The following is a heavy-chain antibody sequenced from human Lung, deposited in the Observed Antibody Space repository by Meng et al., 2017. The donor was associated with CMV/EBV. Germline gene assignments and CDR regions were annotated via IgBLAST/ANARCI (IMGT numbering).Heavy chain of an antibody. Sequence: QGQLGQSGGEVKKPGASAKVSCKASGYTFSTYTINWVRQAHGRGLEWMGWISTNTGTPTYTQGFTGRFVFSLDTSVSTAYLQISSLKAEDTAVYYCARGGNFDPWGQGTLVTVSS. V-gene: IGHV7-4-1*02. CDR1: GYTFSTYT. CDR3: ARGGNFDP. D-gene: IGHD2/OR15-2a*01. CDR2: ISTNTGTP. J-gene: IGHJ5*02.